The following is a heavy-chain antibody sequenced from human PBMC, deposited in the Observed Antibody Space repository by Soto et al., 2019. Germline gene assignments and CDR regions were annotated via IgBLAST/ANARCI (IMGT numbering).Heavy chain of an antibody. CDR3: ARQYGGYEYDFDD. CDR2: IYYSGIT. D-gene: IGHD5-12*01. J-gene: IGHJ4*02. Sequence: QVQLQESGPGLVTPSETLSLTCTVSGGSTSSGDYYWSWIRQPPGKGLAWIGYIYYSGITYYNPSRKNRLTISQDTPKNQFSLKLRSVTAADTAVYYCARQYGGYEYDFDDWGQGTLVTGSS. V-gene: IGHV4-30-4*01. CDR1: GGSTSSGDYY.